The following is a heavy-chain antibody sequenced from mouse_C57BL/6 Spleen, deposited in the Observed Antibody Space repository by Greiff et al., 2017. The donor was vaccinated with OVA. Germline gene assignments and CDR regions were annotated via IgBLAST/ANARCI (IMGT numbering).Heavy chain of an antibody. CDR2: INPNNGGT. CDR1: GYTFTDYN. J-gene: IGHJ4*01. Sequence: VQLQQSGPELVKPGASVKIPCKASGYTFTDYNMDWVKQSHGKSLEWIGDINPNNGGTIYNQKFKGKATLTVDKSSSTAYMELRSLTSEDTAVYYCARITTVVYYAMDYWGQGTSVTVSS. D-gene: IGHD1-1*01. V-gene: IGHV1-18*01. CDR3: ARITTVVYYAMDY.